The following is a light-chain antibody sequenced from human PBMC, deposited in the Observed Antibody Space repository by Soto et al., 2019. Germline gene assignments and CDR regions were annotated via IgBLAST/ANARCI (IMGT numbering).Light chain of an antibody. CDR2: WAS. Sequence: DIVMTQSPDSLAVSLGARATINCKSSQSVLYSPNNKNYLAWYQQKPGQPPKLLVYWASTRESGVPDRFSGSGSETDFTLTINSLQAEDVAVYYCQQYINAPQTFGQGTKVEIK. CDR1: QSVLYSPNNKNY. V-gene: IGKV4-1*01. CDR3: QQYINAPQT. J-gene: IGKJ1*01.